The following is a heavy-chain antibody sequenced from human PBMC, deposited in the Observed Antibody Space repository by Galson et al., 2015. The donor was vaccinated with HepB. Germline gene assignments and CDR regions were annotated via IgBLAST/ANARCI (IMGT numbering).Heavy chain of an antibody. V-gene: IGHV3-7*01. CDR3: ARVPSGGQAMDY. Sequence: SLRLSCAASEFIFSNYWMSWVRQAPGKGLERVANIKQDGSEKNYVDSVKGRFTISRDNARNSLYLQMNSLRAEDTALYYCARVPSGGQAMDYWGQGALVTVSS. D-gene: IGHD4-23*01. J-gene: IGHJ4*02. CDR1: EFIFSNYW. CDR2: IKQDGSEK.